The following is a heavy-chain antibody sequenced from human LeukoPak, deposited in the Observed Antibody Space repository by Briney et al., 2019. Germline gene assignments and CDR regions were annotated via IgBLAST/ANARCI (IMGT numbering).Heavy chain of an antibody. D-gene: IGHD2-21*01. Sequence: ASVKVSCKACGYTFTNYYMHWVRQAPGQGLEWMGRINPSGGSTSYTQKFQGRVTMTRDTSTSTVYMELSSLRSEDTAVYYCARDLIEGVVYYYYGMDVWGQGTTVTVSS. CDR3: ARDLIEGVVYYYYGMDV. V-gene: IGHV1-46*01. CDR2: INPSGGST. CDR1: GYTFTNYY. J-gene: IGHJ6*02.